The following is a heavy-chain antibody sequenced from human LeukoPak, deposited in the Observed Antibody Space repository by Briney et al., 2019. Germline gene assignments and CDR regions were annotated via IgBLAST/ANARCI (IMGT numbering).Heavy chain of an antibody. V-gene: IGHV3-30*18. CDR1: GFTFSTYN. J-gene: IGHJ4*02. CDR2: ISYDGSNK. Sequence: GGSLRLSCAASGFTFSTYNMNWVRQAPGKGLEWVAVISYDGSNKYYADSVKGRFTTSRDNSKNTLYLQMNSLRAEDTAVYYCAKGSIQLWPRCYFDYWGQGTLVTVSS. D-gene: IGHD5-18*01. CDR3: AKGSIQLWPRCYFDY.